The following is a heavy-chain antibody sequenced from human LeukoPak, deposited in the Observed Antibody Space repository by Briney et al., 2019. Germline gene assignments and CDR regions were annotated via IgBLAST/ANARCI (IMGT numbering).Heavy chain of an antibody. D-gene: IGHD3-9*01. V-gene: IGHV3-33*08. Sequence: GGSLRLSCSASGFIFSSYGMHWVRQAPGKGLEWVAVIWSDASNTYYVDSVKGRFTISRDNSKNTLYLQMNSLRAEDTAVYYCARTYNIRYFDTWGQGTLVTVSS. CDR3: ARTYNIRYFDT. CDR2: IWSDASNT. CDR1: GFIFSSYG. J-gene: IGHJ4*02.